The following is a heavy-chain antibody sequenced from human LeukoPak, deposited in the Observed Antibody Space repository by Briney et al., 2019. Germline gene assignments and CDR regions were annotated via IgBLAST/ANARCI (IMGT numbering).Heavy chain of an antibody. CDR2: IYYSGST. D-gene: IGHD3-9*01. Sequence: PSETLSLTCTVSGGSISSGGYYWSWSRQHPGKGLEWIGYIYYSGSTYYNPSLKSRVTISVDTSKNQFSLKLSSVTAADTAVYYCARDLGWLSSDWGQGTLVTVSS. J-gene: IGHJ4*02. CDR3: ARDLGWLSSD. V-gene: IGHV4-31*03. CDR1: GGSISSGGYY.